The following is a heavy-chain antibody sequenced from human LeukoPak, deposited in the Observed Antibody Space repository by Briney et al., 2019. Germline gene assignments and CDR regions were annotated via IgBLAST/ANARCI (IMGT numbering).Heavy chain of an antibody. CDR1: GFIFSRYS. CDR3: VKDVGGSYAFDY. Sequence: GGSLKISCSASGFIFSRYSMHWVRQAAGKGLEYVSGINDNGGRTHYGDSVKGRFSISSDNYKNTLHLQMSTLRAEDTALYYCVKDVGGSYAFDYWGQGILVTVAS. V-gene: IGHV3-64D*09. J-gene: IGHJ4*02. D-gene: IGHD1-26*01. CDR2: INDNGGRT.